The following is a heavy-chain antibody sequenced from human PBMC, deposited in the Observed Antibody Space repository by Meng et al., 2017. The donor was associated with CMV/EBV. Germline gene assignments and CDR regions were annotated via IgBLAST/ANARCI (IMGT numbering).Heavy chain of an antibody. Sequence: GESLKISCAASGFTFSNAWMSWVRQAPGKGLEWVGRIKSKTDGGTTDYAAPVKGRFTISRDDSKNTLYLQMNSLKTEDTAVYYCAGSQYEYFQHWGQGTLVTVSS. J-gene: IGHJ1*01. CDR1: GFTFSNAW. CDR2: IKSKTDGGTT. CDR3: AGSQYEYFQH. V-gene: IGHV3-15*01.